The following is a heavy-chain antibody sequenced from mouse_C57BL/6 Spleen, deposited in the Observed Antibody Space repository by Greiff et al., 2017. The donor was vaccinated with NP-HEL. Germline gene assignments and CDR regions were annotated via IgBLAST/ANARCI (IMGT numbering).Heavy chain of an antibody. CDR3: AREMGQDYFDY. Sequence: EVKVVESEGGLVQPGSSMKLSCTASGFTFSDYYMAWVRQVPEKGLEWVANINYDGSSTYYLDSLKSRFIISRDNAKNILYLQMSSLKSEDTATYYCAREMGQDYFDYWGQGTTLTVSS. CDR2: INYDGSST. D-gene: IGHD3-3*01. J-gene: IGHJ2*01. CDR1: GFTFSDYY. V-gene: IGHV5-16*01.